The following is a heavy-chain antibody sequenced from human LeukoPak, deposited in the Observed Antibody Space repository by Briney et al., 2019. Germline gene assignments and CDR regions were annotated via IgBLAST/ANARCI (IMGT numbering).Heavy chain of an antibody. J-gene: IGHJ4*02. CDR3: AKGAGYSYGYEYYFDY. Sequence: PGGSLRLSCAASGFTFSNYAMSWVRQAPGKGLEWVSAISGSGGSTYYADSVKGRFTISGDNSKNTLYLQMNSLRAEDTAVYYCAKGAGYSYGYEYYFDYWGQGTLVTVSS. V-gene: IGHV3-23*01. D-gene: IGHD5-18*01. CDR2: ISGSGGST. CDR1: GFTFSNYA.